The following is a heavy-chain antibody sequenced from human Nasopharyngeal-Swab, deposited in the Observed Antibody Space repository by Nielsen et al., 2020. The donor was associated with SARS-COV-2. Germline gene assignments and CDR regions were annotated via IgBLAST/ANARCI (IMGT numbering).Heavy chain of an antibody. CDR2: MNPNSGNT. CDR3: ARDRHSGDY. Sequence: ASVKVSCKASGYNFTTYDFNWVRQATGQGLEWMGWMNPNSGNTGYAQKFQGRVTMTRDTSISTAYMELSRLRSDDTAVYYCARDRHSGDYWGQGTLVTVSS. J-gene: IGHJ4*02. CDR1: GYNFTTYD. D-gene: IGHD3-10*01. V-gene: IGHV1-8*01.